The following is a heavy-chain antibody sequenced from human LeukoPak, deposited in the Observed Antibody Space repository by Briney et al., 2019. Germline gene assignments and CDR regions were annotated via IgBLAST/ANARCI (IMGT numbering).Heavy chain of an antibody. D-gene: IGHD4-17*01. J-gene: IGHJ4*02. CDR1: GGFISSGPFS. CDR2: IYHTGTT. V-gene: IGHV4-30-2*01. Sequence: SETLSLTCGDSGGFISSGPFSWSWIRQPPGKGLEWIGQIYHTGTTYYNPPLKSRVTISMDRSKNQISLKLNSVTAADTAVYYCARSQDGDYPFFDYWGQGTLVSVSS. CDR3: ARSQDGDYPFFDY.